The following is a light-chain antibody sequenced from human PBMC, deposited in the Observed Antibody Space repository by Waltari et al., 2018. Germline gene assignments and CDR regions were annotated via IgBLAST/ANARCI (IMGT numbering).Light chain of an antibody. Sequence: DIQMTNCPSSLSASVGDSVTITSQASQDISNSLNWYQLKPGKAPKFLIYDASILETGIPSRFSGSGSGKDFTLTISSLQPEDIATYYCQQSFNLPLTFGPGTKVDLK. V-gene: IGKV1-33*01. CDR2: DAS. J-gene: IGKJ3*01. CDR1: QDISNS. CDR3: QQSFNLPLT.